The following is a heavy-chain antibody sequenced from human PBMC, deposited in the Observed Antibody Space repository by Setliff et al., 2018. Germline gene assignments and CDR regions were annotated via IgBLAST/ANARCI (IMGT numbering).Heavy chain of an antibody. Sequence: SVKVSCKASGGTFSSYAISWVRQAPGQGLEWMGGIIPIFGTANYAQKFQGRVTITADESTSTAYMELSSLRSEDTAVYYCARNEALTGAGNYYYYYMDVWGKGTTVTAP. CDR3: ARNEALTGAGNYYYYYMDV. D-gene: IGHD7-27*01. J-gene: IGHJ6*03. V-gene: IGHV1-69*13. CDR2: IIPIFGTA. CDR1: GGTFSSYA.